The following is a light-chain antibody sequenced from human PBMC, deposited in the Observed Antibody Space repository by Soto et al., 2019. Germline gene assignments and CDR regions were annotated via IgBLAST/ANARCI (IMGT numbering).Light chain of an antibody. CDR1: QSVGNH. CDR2: DAS. J-gene: IGKJ1*01. CDR3: QQRSNWA. V-gene: IGKV3-11*01. Sequence: EIVLTQSPATLSLSPGERATLSCRASQSVGNHLAWYQQKPGQAPRLLIYDASNRATGIPARFSGSGSGTDFTLTISSLEPEDFAVYYCQQRSNWAFGQGTKMEIK.